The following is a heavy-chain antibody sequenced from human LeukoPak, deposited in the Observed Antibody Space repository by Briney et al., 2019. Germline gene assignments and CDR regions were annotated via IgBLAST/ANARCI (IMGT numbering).Heavy chain of an antibody. CDR3: ARPFYGDSGYYYFDY. V-gene: IGHV5-51*01. Sequence: GESLKISCKGSGYSFTSYWIGWVRQIPGKGLEWMGIIYPGDSDTRYSPSFQGQVTISADKSISTAYLQWSSLKASDTAMYYCARPFYGDSGYYYFDYWGQGTLVTVSS. D-gene: IGHD3-22*01. CDR1: GYSFTSYW. CDR2: IYPGDSDT. J-gene: IGHJ4*02.